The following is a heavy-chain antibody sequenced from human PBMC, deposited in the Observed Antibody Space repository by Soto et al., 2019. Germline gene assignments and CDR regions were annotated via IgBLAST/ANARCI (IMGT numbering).Heavy chain of an antibody. Sequence: QEQLVQSGAEVRKPGASVKVSCKASGYTFTSHDIIWVRQAAGQGLEYMGWMNPISEMSNTTYLPNFGCRVSVTSDTSLQTAYLELSGLRSDDTAVDCCARGVTAYYDFCNNPRGDWLDLWGQGTLVTVS. J-gene: IGHJ5*02. CDR3: ARGVTAYYDFCNNPRGDWLDL. CDR2: MNPISEMSNT. D-gene: IGHD3-3*01. V-gene: IGHV1-8*01. CDR1: GYTFTSHD.